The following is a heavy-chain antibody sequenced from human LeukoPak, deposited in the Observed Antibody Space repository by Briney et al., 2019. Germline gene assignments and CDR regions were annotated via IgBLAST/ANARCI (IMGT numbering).Heavy chain of an antibody. V-gene: IGHV4-59*02. CDR2: MYYSGST. J-gene: IGHJ6*03. CDR3: ARDAADYYYYYYMDV. Sequence: SETLSLTCTVSGGSVSSYYWSWIRQPPGKGLEWIGYMYYSGSTNYNPSLKSRVTISIDTSKNQFSLKLNSVTAADTAVYYCARDAADYYYYYYMDVWGKGTTVTISS. CDR1: GGSVSSYY.